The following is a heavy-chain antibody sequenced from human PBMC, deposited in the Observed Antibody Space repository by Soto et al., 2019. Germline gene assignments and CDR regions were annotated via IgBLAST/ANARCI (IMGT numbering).Heavy chain of an antibody. V-gene: IGHV3-48*01. D-gene: IGHD2-2*01. CDR3: AEDWAILGYCSSTSCYVTPLDY. J-gene: IGHJ4*02. CDR2: ISSTSSTI. Sequence: GGSLRLSCAASGFTFSSYSMNWVRQAPGKGLEWVSYISSTSSTIYYADSVKGRFTISRDNAKTSLFLQMNSLRAEDTAVYYWAEDWAILGYCSSTSCYVTPLDYWGQGTQVTVSS. CDR1: GFTFSSYS.